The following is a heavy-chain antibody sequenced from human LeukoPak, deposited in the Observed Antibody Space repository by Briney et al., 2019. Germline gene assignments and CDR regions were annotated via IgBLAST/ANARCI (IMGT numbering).Heavy chain of an antibody. CDR1: GFTFSNYW. CDR2: IKQDVSEK. D-gene: IGHD6-19*01. J-gene: IGHJ6*02. CDR3: ARDLVAVAVFDYYYYGMDV. Sequence: GGSLRLSCAASGFTFSNYWMTWVRQAPGKGLEWVANIKQDVSEKYYVDSVKGRFTISRDNAKNSLYLRMNSLRAEDTAVYYCARDLVAVAVFDYYYYGMDVWGQGTTVTVSS. V-gene: IGHV3-7*03.